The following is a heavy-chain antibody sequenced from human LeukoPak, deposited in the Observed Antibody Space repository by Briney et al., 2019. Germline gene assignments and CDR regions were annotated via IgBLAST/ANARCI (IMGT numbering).Heavy chain of an antibody. CDR3: ARYQLPLTTAPSHGMDV. J-gene: IGHJ6*02. V-gene: IGHV3-53*01. CDR1: GFTFSSYA. Sequence: GGSLRLSCAASGFTFSSYAMHWVRQAPGKGLEWVSVIYSGGSTYYADSVKGRFTISRDNSKNTLYLQMNSLRAEDTAVYYCARYQLPLTTAPSHGMDVWGQGTTVTVSS. CDR2: IYSGGST. D-gene: IGHD2-2*01.